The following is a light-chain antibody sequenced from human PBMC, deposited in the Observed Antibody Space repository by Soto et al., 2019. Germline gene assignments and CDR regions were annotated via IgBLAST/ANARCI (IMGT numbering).Light chain of an antibody. CDR2: SNN. CDR1: SSNIGGNA. V-gene: IGLV1-44*01. CDR3: AAWDGSLSGDV. Sequence: QAVVTQPPSASGTPGQRVTISCSGSSSNIGGNAVNWYQQLPGTTPKLLIYSNNQRPSGVPDRFSGSKSGTSASLAISGLQSEDEADYYCAAWDGSLSGDVFGTGTKVTVL. J-gene: IGLJ1*01.